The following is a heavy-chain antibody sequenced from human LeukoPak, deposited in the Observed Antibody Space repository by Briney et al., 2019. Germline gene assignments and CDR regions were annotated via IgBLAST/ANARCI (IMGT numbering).Heavy chain of an antibody. CDR2: MNGEGTTI. J-gene: IGHJ4*02. CDR1: GLTFRTTW. D-gene: IGHD1-7*01. V-gene: IGHV3-74*01. CDR3: ATARNFRFEY. Sequence: GGSLRLSCATSGLTFRTTWMHWVRHAPGKGLMWVSRMNGEGTTIDYADSVKGRFTVSRDYAKNTLFLQMNNLRTEDTALYFCATARNFRFEYWGQGSLVIVSA.